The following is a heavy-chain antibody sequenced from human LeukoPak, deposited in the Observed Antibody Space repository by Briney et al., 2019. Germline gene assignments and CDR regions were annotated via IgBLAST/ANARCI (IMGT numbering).Heavy chain of an antibody. CDR2: IIPISGTA. D-gene: IGHD3-3*01. CDR3: ARLPHHYDFWSGYSYYFDY. V-gene: IGHV1-69*13. J-gene: IGHJ4*02. CDR1: GGTFSSYA. Sequence: ASAKVSCKASGGTFSSYAISWVRQAPGQGLEWMGGIIPISGTANYAQKFQGRVTITADESTSTAYMELSSLRSEDTAVYYCARLPHHYDFWSGYSYYFDYWGQGTLVTVSS.